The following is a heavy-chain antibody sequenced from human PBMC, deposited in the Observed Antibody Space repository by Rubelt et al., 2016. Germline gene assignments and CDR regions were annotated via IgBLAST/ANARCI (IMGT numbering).Heavy chain of an antibody. CDR1: GYTFTTYG. V-gene: IGHV1-18*01. CDR2: ISAYNGNT. D-gene: IGHD1-26*01. Sequence: QVQLVQSGAEVKKPGASVKVSCKASGYTFTTYGINWVRQAPGQGLEWMGWISAYNGNTNHAQKLQGRVTRTKDTSTSTAYMERRSLRSDDTAVYYCAREAYSGRYPLIDYWGQGTLVTVSS. J-gene: IGHJ4*02. CDR3: AREAYSGRYPLIDY.